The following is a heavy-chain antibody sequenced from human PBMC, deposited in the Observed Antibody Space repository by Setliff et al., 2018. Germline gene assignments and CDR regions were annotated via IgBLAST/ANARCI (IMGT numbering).Heavy chain of an antibody. CDR2: VYTDGTT. J-gene: IGHJ4*02. CDR3: AGTPARGTTWLSPFDY. Sequence: SETPSLTCTVSGASLRSGSAYWGWLRQSAGKGLEWIGRVYTDGTTNYSPSLKSRVTISADTSKNHFSLRMTSVTAADTALYSCAGTPARGTTWLSPFDYWGQGIQVTVS. V-gene: IGHV4-61*02. D-gene: IGHD3-9*01. CDR1: GASLRSGSAY.